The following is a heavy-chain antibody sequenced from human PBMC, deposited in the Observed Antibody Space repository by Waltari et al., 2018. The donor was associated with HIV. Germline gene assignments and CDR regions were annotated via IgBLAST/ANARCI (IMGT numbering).Heavy chain of an antibody. CDR2: ISGSGTDR. J-gene: IGHJ4*02. CDR3: TGGFTHVSDY. CDR1: GLTFSHNA. Sequence: EVQLLESGGGLVQPGGSLRLPCAASGLTFSHNAMHWVRQAPGKGLEWVSGISGSGTDRYYAGSVKGRFTISRDNSKNNLFLQMNSLRAEDTAVYYCTGGFTHVSDYWGQGTLVTVSS. V-gene: IGHV3-23*01. D-gene: IGHD5-12*01.